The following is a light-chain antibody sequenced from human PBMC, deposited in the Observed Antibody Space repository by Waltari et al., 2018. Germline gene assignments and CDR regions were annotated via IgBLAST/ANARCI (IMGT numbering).Light chain of an antibody. CDR2: DAS. CDR1: QSVSTY. J-gene: IGKJ5*01. V-gene: IGKV3-11*01. Sequence: EIVLTQSPATLSLSTGERATLSCRASQSVSTYLNWYQHKPGQAPRLLIYDASNRATGIPARFSGSGSGTDFTLTISNLEPEDFAVYYCQQRSNWPPLTFGQGTRLDLK. CDR3: QQRSNWPPLT.